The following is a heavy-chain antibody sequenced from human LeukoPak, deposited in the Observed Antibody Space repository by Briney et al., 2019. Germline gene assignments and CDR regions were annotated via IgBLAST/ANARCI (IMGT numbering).Heavy chain of an antibody. CDR1: GFTLSSYG. Sequence: GGSLRLSCVASGFTLSSYGMTWVRQAPGKGLEWVSHINSDGDNAYYADSVKGRFAISRDNFKNTLYLQMSSLRAEDTALYYCARRGNAFDFWGQGAMVTVSS. V-gene: IGHV3-23*01. CDR2: INSDGDNA. J-gene: IGHJ3*01. CDR3: ARRGNAFDF. D-gene: IGHD3-16*01.